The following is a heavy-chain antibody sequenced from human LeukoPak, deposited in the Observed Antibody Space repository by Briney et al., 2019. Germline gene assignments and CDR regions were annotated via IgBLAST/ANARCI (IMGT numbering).Heavy chain of an antibody. V-gene: IGHV3-30*18. CDR1: GFTFSSYG. J-gene: IGHJ5*02. D-gene: IGHD4-17*01. CDR2: ISYDGSNK. Sequence: PGGSLRLSCAASGFTFSSYGMHWVRQAPGKGLEWVAVISYDGSNKYYADSVKGRFTISRDNSKNTLYLQMNSLRAEDTAVYYCAKSTHGDYMGNWFDPWGQGTLVAVSS. CDR3: AKSTHGDYMGNWFDP.